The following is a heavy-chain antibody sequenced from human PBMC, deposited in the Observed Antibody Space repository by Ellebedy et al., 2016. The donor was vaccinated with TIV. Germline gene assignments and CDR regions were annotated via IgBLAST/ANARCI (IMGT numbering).Heavy chain of an antibody. J-gene: IGHJ4*02. CDR1: GFTFSSYW. Sequence: GGSLRLXXAASGFTFSSYWMHWVRQVPGKGLVWVSRINSDGSNTSYADSVKGRFTISRDNAKNTLYLQMNSLRAEDTAVYYCAKDAVGSMFNWGQGTLVTVSS. CDR3: AKDAVGSMFN. CDR2: INSDGSNT. D-gene: IGHD3-10*02. V-gene: IGHV3-74*01.